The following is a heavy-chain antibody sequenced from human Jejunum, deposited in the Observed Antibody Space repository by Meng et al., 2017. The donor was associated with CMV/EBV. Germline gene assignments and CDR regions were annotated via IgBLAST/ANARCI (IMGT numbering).Heavy chain of an antibody. V-gene: IGHV4-4*02. CDR3: ARKISSGYYLNWFDP. D-gene: IGHD3-22*01. CDR2: VYHSGTT. Sequence: SDDSITKHNWWTWVRQSPGKGLEWIGEVYHSGTTNYNPSLKSRVTISVDKSKNQFFLQMTSLTAADTAVYYCARKISSGYYLNWFDPWGRGTLVTVSS. CDR1: DDSITKHNW. J-gene: IGHJ5*02.